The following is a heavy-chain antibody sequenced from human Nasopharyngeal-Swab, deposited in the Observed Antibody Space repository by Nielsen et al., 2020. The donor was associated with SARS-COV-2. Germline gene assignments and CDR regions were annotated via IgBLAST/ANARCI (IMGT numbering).Heavy chain of an antibody. CDR1: GCSISSGGYS. CDR3: ARDQGHGMDV. J-gene: IGHJ6*02. V-gene: IGHV4-30-2*01. Sequence: TLSLTCAVSGCSISSGGYSWSWIRQPPGKGLEWIGYIYHSGSTYYNPSLKSRVTISVDRSKNQFSLKLSSVTAADTAVYYCARDQGHGMDVWGQGTTVTVSS. CDR2: IYHSGST.